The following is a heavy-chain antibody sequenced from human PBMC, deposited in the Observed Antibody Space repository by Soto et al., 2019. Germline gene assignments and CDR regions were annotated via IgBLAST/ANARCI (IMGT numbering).Heavy chain of an antibody. Sequence: QVQLVQSGAEVKKPVSSVKVSCKASGGTFSSFTISWVRQAPGQGLEWMGGIIPIYGTANYAQKFKGRVTITADASTRTAYMELSSLRSEDTAVYYCAKDRRADWESYYYYAMDVWGQGTTVTVSS. CDR1: GGTFSSFT. D-gene: IGHD1-26*01. V-gene: IGHV1-69*01. CDR3: AKDRRADWESYYYYAMDV. CDR2: IIPIYGTA. J-gene: IGHJ6*02.